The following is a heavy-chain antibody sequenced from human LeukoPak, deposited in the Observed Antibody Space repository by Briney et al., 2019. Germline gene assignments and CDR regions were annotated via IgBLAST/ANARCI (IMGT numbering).Heavy chain of an antibody. V-gene: IGHV3-7*01. CDR3: ARGRIAVAPHDAFDI. Sequence: HPGGSLRLSCAASGFTFSSYSMSWVRQAPGKGLEWVANIKQDGSEKYYVDSVKGRFTISRDNAKNSLYLQMNSLRAEDTAVYYCARGRIAVAPHDAFDIWGQGTMVTVSS. CDR1: GFTFSSYS. D-gene: IGHD6-19*01. J-gene: IGHJ3*02. CDR2: IKQDGSEK.